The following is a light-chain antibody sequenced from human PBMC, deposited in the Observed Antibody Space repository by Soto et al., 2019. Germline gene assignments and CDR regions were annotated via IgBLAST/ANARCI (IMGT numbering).Light chain of an antibody. V-gene: IGKV1-5*01. CDR1: QNINRW. CDR3: QQYNSF. J-gene: IGKJ2*01. Sequence: DMQMTQSPSTLSASVGDRVTITCRASQNINRWLAWYQQRPGKAPKLLIYDASPMESGVPSRFSGSGSGTEFTLTISRLQHDTCATYYWQQYNSFFGQGTKREIK. CDR2: DAS.